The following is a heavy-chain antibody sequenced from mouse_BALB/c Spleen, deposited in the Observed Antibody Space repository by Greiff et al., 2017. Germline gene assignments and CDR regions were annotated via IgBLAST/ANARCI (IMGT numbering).Heavy chain of an antibody. CDR3: ARQGIYPYAMDY. CDR1: GFTFSSFG. CDR2: ISSGSSTI. Sequence: DVMLVESGGGLVQPGGSRKLSCAASGFTFSSFGMHWVRQAPEKGLEWVAYISSGSSTIYYADTVKGRFTISRDNPKNTLFLQMTSLRSEDTAMYYCARQGIYPYAMDYWGQGTSVTVSS. V-gene: IGHV5-17*02. J-gene: IGHJ4*01.